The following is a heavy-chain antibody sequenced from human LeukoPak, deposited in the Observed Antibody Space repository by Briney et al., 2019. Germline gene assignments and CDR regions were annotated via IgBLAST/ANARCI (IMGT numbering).Heavy chain of an antibody. J-gene: IGHJ4*02. V-gene: IGHV3-48*03. CDR2: ISSSGSTI. D-gene: IGHD3-3*02. CDR1: GFTFSSYE. Sequence: GGSLRLSCAASGFTFSSYEMNWVRQAPGKGLEWVSYISSSGSTIYYADSVKGRFTISRDNAKNSLYLQMNSLRAEDTAVYYCARVLGGLAKLDYWGQGTLVTVSS. CDR3: ARVLGGLAKLDY.